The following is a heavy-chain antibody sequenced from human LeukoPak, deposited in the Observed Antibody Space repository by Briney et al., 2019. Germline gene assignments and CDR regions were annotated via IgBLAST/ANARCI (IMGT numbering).Heavy chain of an antibody. J-gene: IGHJ3*02. CDR3: ARNPGAAESDAFDI. CDR2: IWYDGSNK. D-gene: IGHD6-13*01. CDR1: GFTFSSYG. V-gene: IGHV3-33*01. Sequence: PGGSLRLSCAASGFTFSSYGMHWVRQAPGKGLEWVAVIWYDGSNKYYADSVKGRFTISRDNSKNTLYLQMNSLRAEDTAVYYCARNPGAAESDAFDIWGQGTMVTVSS.